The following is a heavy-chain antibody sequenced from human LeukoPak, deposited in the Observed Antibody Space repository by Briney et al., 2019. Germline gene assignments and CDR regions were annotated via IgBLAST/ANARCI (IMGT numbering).Heavy chain of an antibody. CDR2: ISSSSTI. D-gene: IGHD7-27*01. V-gene: IGHV3-48*01. CDR1: GFTFSSYS. CDR3: ARSRWGSLLIDY. J-gene: IGHJ4*02. Sequence: QSGGSLRLSCAASGFTFSSYSMNWVRQAPGKGLEWVSYISSSSTIYYADSVKGRFTISRDNAKNSLYLQMNSLRAEDTAVYYCARSRWGSLLIDYWGQGTLVTVSS.